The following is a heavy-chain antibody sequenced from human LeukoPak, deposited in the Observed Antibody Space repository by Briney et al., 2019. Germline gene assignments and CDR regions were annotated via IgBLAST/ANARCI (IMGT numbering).Heavy chain of an antibody. Sequence: GGTLRLSCAASGFTFSSYGMSWVRQAPGKGLEWVSAISGSGGSTYYADSVKGRFTISRDNSKNTLYLQMNSMRAEDTAVYYCAKDRASGLRYFDWLVDYWGQGTLVTVSS. CDR1: GFTFSSYG. D-gene: IGHD3-9*01. CDR2: ISGSGGST. CDR3: AKDRASGLRYFDWLVDY. J-gene: IGHJ4*02. V-gene: IGHV3-23*01.